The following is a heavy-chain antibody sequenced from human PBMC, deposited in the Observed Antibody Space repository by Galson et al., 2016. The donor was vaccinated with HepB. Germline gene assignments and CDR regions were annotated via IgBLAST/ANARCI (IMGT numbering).Heavy chain of an antibody. Sequence: LSLTCTVSGGSMSTYYWSWIRQPPGKGLEWIGYIYYSGSTNYSPSLKSRVTISVDTSKNQFSLKLSSVTAADTAVYYCARDLTMVTTGRFDPWGQGTLVTVSS. CDR2: IYYSGST. CDR3: ARDLTMVTTGRFDP. D-gene: IGHD5-18*01. J-gene: IGHJ5*02. V-gene: IGHV4-59*01. CDR1: GGSMSTYY.